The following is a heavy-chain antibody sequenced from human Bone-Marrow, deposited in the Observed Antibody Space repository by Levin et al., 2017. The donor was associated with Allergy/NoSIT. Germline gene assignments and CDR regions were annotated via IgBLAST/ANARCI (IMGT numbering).Heavy chain of an antibody. CDR2: IYYSGST. D-gene: IGHD2-2*01. CDR3: ARHIPRRIPAAMIDYYYYGMDV. CDR1: GGSISSSSYY. V-gene: IGHV4-39*01. J-gene: IGHJ6*02. Sequence: GSLRLSCTVSGGSISSSSYYWGWIRQPPGKGLEWIGSIYYSGSTYYNPSLKSRVTISVDTSKNQFSLKLSSVTAADTAVYYCARHIPRRIPAAMIDYYYYGMDVWGQGTTVTVSS.